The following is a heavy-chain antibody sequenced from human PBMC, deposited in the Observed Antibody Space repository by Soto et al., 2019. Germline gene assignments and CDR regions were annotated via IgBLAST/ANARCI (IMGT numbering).Heavy chain of an antibody. V-gene: IGHV4-39*01. D-gene: IGHD6-13*01. J-gene: IGHJ5*02. Sequence: SETLSLTCTVSGGSISSSSYCWGWIRQPPGKGLEWIGSIYYSGSTYYNPSLKSRVTISVDTSKNQFSLKLSSVTAADTAVYYCARHVPLAEAGRAWWLDPWGQGTLVTVS. CDR3: ARHVPLAEAGRAWWLDP. CDR1: GGSISSSSYC. CDR2: IYYSGST.